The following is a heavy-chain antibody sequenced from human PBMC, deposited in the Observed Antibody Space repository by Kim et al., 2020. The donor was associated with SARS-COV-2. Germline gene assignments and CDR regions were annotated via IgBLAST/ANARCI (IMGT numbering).Heavy chain of an antibody. CDR3: AIPPDYYDSSALDY. Sequence: SETLSLTCAVYGGSFNAYCWTWIRQPPGKGLEWIGEIDHSGSTNYNPSLKSRVTISVDTSKKQFSLKLSSVTAADTAVYYCAIPPDYYDSSALDYWGQGT. V-gene: IGHV4-34*01. D-gene: IGHD3-22*01. CDR1: GGSFNAYC. J-gene: IGHJ4*02. CDR2: IDHSGST.